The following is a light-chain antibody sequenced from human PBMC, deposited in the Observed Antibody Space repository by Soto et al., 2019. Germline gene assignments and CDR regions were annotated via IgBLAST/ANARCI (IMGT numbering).Light chain of an antibody. CDR1: SSDVGVYNY. V-gene: IGLV2-14*01. CDR2: DVS. J-gene: IGLJ2*01. Sequence: QSALTQPASVSGSPGPSITISCTGTSSDVGVYNYVSWYQQHPGIAPKLMLYDVSDRPSWVSNRFSGSKSGDTASLTISGLRAGVVADYYCSSYTSSSTPVFGGGTKLTVL. CDR3: SSYTSSSTPV.